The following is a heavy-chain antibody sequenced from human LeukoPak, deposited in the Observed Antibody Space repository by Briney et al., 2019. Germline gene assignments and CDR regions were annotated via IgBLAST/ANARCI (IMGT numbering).Heavy chain of an antibody. Sequence: GGSLRLSCAASGFTFSSYAMHWVRQAPGKGLEWVAVISYDGSNKYYADSVKGRFTISRDNSKNTLYLQMNSLRAEDTAVYYCARAQYGSSREIAVYYFDYWGQGTLVTVSS. V-gene: IGHV3-30-3*01. D-gene: IGHD6-6*01. CDR2: ISYDGSNK. J-gene: IGHJ4*02. CDR3: ARAQYGSSREIAVYYFDY. CDR1: GFTFSSYA.